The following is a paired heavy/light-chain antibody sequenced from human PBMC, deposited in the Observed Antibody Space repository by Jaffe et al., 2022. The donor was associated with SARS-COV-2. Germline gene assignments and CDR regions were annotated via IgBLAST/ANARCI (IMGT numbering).Light chain of an antibody. Sequence: EIVLTQSPATLSLSPGERATLSCRASQSVSIYLAWYQQKPGQAPRLLIYDASKRATGIPARFSGSGSGTDFTLTISSLEPEDFAVYYCQQRSNWLTFGGGTKVEIK. CDR1: QSVSIY. J-gene: IGKJ4*01. CDR2: DAS. CDR3: QQRSNWLT. V-gene: IGKV3-11*01.
Heavy chain of an antibody. D-gene: IGHD2-15*01. CDR2: ISYDGSNK. J-gene: IGHJ1*01. CDR1: GFTFSSSA. Sequence: QVQLVESGGGVVQPGRSLRLSCAASGFTFSSSAMHWVRQAPGRGLEWVAVISYDGSNKHYADSVKGRFTISRDNSKNTLYLQMNSLRAEDTAMYYCARDLSIVIIVGSYFQHWGQGTLVTVSS. CDR3: ARDLSIVIIVGSYFQH. V-gene: IGHV3-30*04.